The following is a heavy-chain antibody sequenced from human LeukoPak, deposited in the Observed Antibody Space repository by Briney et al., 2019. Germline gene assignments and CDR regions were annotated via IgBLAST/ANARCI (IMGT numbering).Heavy chain of an antibody. CDR2: ISSSGNYI. CDR3: ASSHYDSSGYYSYYFDY. V-gene: IGHV3-21*01. D-gene: IGHD3-22*01. Sequence: GGSLRLSCAASGFTLTSYSMNWVRQAPGKGLEWVSSISSSGNYIYYADSLKGRFTISRDSAKNSLYLQMNSLRAEDTAVYYCASSHYDSSGYYSYYFDYWGQGTLVTVSS. J-gene: IGHJ4*02. CDR1: GFTLTSYS.